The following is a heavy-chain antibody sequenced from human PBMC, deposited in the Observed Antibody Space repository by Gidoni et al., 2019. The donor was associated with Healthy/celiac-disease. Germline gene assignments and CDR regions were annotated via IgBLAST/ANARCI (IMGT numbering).Heavy chain of an antibody. V-gene: IGHV3-23*01. CDR2: ISGSGGST. Sequence: EVQLLESGGGLVQPGGSVRLSCQASVFTFTSYAMSWVRQAPGKGLEWVSAISGSGGSTYYADSVKGRFTISRDNSKNTLYLQMNSLRAEDTAVYYCAKVPAAGTFFVDYWGQGTLVTVSS. CDR3: AKVPAAGTFFVDY. D-gene: IGHD6-13*01. CDR1: VFTFTSYA. J-gene: IGHJ4*02.